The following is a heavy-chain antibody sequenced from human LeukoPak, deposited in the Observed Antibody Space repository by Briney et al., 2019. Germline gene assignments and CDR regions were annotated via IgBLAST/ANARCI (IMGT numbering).Heavy chain of an antibody. CDR2: IIPIFGTA. J-gene: IGHJ4*02. CDR3: ARLVSAESDY. Sequence: ASVKVSCEASGGTFSNYAISWVRQAPGQGLEWMGGIIPIFGTANYAQKFQGRVTITADESTSTAYMELSSLRSEDTAVYYCARLVSAESDYWGQGTLVTVSS. D-gene: IGHD2-8*01. CDR1: GGTFSNYA. V-gene: IGHV1-69*01.